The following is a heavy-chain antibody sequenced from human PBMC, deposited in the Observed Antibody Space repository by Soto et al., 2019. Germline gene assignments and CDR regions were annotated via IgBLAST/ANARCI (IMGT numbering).Heavy chain of an antibody. J-gene: IGHJ5*01. CDR3: STRAYDTNGYYRFDP. Sequence: SETLSLTCAVYGGSFSGHSWTWIRQSPGKGLEWIGDINHSGRVNYSPSLKSRVTISLDTSKNQFSPTLSAVTAADTAMYYCSTRAYDTNGYYRFDPWGQGTLVTVSS. V-gene: IGHV4-34*01. D-gene: IGHD3-22*01. CDR1: GGSFSGHS. CDR2: INHSGRV.